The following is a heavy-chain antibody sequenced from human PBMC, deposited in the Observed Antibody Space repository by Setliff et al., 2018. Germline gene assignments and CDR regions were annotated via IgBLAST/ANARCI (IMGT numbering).Heavy chain of an antibody. Sequence: GGSLRLSCAASGFTFSGSAMHWVRQASGKGLEWVGRIRSKSDSYATIYAASVRGRFTISRDDSKNTAYLQMNSLKTEDTAVYYCAAAPAGSDVFDMWGQGTMVTVSS. J-gene: IGHJ3*02. CDR2: IRSKSDSYAT. V-gene: IGHV3-73*01. CDR3: AAAPAGSDVFDM. CDR1: GFTFSGSA. D-gene: IGHD6-13*01.